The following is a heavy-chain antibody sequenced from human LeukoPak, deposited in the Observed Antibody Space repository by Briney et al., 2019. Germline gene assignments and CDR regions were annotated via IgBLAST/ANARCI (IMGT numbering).Heavy chain of an antibody. CDR1: GFTFSSYS. J-gene: IGHJ4*02. D-gene: IGHD3-22*01. CDR3: ARVRDGYYSFDY. V-gene: IGHV3-21*01. CDR2: ISSSSSYI. Sequence: PGGSLRLSCAASGFTFSSYSMNWVRQAPGKGLEWVSSISSSSSYIYYADSVKGRFTISRDNAKNSLYLQMNSLRAEDTAVYYCARVRDGYYSFDYWGQGTLVTVSS.